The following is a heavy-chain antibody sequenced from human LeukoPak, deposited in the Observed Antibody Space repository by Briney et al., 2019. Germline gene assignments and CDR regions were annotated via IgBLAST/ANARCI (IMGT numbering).Heavy chain of an antibody. V-gene: IGHV3-30*18. Sequence: GGSLRLSCAASGFTFSSYGMHWVRQAPGKGLEWVAVISYDGSNKYYADSVKGRFTISRDNSKNTLYLQMTSLRAEDTAEYYCAKGPLTEVAGTTWDYWGQGTLVTVSS. CDR3: AKGPLTEVAGTTWDY. CDR2: ISYDGSNK. J-gene: IGHJ4*02. D-gene: IGHD6-19*01. CDR1: GFTFSSYG.